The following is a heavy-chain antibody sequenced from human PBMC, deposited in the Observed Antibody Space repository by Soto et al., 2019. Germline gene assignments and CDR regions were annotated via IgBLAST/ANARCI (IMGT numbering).Heavy chain of an antibody. CDR1: GYTFTTYA. CDR2: INAGNGHT. CDR3: ARDIAARRDYYYGMDV. D-gene: IGHD6-6*01. V-gene: IGHV1-3*01. Sequence: ASVKVSCEASGYTFTTYAIHWVRQAPGQRLEWMGWINAGNGHTKYSQKFQGRVTITRDTSASTAYMELSSLRSEDTAVYYCARDIAARRDYYYGMDVWGQGTTATVSS. J-gene: IGHJ6*02.